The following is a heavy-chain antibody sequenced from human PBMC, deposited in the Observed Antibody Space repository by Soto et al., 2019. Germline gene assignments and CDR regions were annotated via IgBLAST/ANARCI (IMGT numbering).Heavy chain of an antibody. D-gene: IGHD3-10*01. V-gene: IGHV3-23*01. Sequence: GGSLRLSCAASGFTFSSYAMSWVRQAPGKGLEWVSAISGSGGSTYYADSVKGRFTISRDNSKNTLYLQMNSLRAEDTAVYYCAKFMVRGVITYHYYGMDVWGQGTTVTVAS. J-gene: IGHJ6*02. CDR2: ISGSGGST. CDR3: AKFMVRGVITYHYYGMDV. CDR1: GFTFSSYA.